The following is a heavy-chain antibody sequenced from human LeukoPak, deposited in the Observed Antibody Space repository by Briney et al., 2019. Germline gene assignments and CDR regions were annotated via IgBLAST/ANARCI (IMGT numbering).Heavy chain of an antibody. V-gene: IGHV4-59*01. D-gene: IGHD6-13*01. CDR2: VYYSGST. CDR1: GGSISSYY. J-gene: IGHJ4*02. CDR3: ARWGEAAAGIYY. Sequence: SETLSLTCTVSGGSISSYYWSWIRQPPGKGLEWIGYVYYSGSTDYNPSLKSRVTISVDTSKDQFSLKLTSVAAADTAVYYCARWGEAAAGIYYWGQGTLVTVSS.